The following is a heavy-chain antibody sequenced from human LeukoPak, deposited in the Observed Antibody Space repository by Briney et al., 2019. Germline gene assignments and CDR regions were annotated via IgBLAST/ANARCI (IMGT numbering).Heavy chain of an antibody. CDR2: INPNSGGT. D-gene: IGHD6-19*01. J-gene: IGHJ4*02. CDR1: GYTFTGYY. V-gene: IGHV1-2*02. CDR3: ARGSIAVAGTWVDY. Sequence: GASLKVSCKASGYTFTGYYMHWVRQTPGQGLEWMGWINPNSGGTNYAQKFQGRVTMTRDTSISTAYMELSRLRSDDTAVYYCARGSIAVAGTWVDYWGQGTLVTVSS.